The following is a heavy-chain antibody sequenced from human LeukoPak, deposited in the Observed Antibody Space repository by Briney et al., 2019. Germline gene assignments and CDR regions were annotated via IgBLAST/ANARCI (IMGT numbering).Heavy chain of an antibody. CDR2: ISSSGSTI. CDR1: GFTFSTCS. Sequence: GGSLTLSCAASGFTFSTCSMNWVRQAPGKGLEWVSYISSSGSTIYYADSVKGRFTISRDNAKNSLYLQMNSLRAEDTAVYYCARDRTYYYDSSGYQRAFDIWGQGTMVTVSS. D-gene: IGHD3-22*01. J-gene: IGHJ3*02. CDR3: ARDRTYYYDSSGYQRAFDI. V-gene: IGHV3-48*04.